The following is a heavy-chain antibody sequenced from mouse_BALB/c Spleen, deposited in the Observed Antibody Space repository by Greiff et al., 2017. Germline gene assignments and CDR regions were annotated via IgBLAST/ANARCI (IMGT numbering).Heavy chain of an antibody. J-gene: IGHJ3*01. D-gene: IGHD3-3*01. V-gene: IGHV1-7*01. Sequence: QVQLQQSGAELAKPGASVKMSCKASGYTFTSYWMHWVKQRPGQGLEWIGYINPSTGYTEYNQKFKDKATLTADKSSSTAYMQLSSLTSEDSAVYYCAQGPWFAYWGQGTLVTVSA. CDR3: AQGPWFAY. CDR1: GYTFTSYW. CDR2: INPSTGYT.